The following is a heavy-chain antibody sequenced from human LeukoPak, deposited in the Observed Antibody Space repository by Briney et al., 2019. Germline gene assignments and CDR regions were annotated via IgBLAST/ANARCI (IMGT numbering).Heavy chain of an antibody. CDR3: ARVVATISHYYDSSGYDT. V-gene: IGHV3-21*01. CDR1: GFTFSSYS. J-gene: IGHJ3*02. CDR2: ISSSSSYI. Sequence: GGSLRLSCAASGFTFSSYSMNWVRQAPGKGLEWVSSISSSSSYIYYADSVKGRFTISRDNAKNSLYLQMNSLRAEDTAVYYCARVVATISHYYDSSGYDTWGQGTMVTVSS. D-gene: IGHD3-22*01.